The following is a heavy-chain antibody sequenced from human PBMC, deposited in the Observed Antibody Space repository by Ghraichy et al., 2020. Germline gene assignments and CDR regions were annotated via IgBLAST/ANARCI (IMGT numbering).Heavy chain of an antibody. J-gene: IGHJ6*03. Sequence: SVKVSCKASGGTFSSYFISWVRQAPGQGLEWMGGIIPILGTTNYAQNFQGRVTITADESTSTAYMELSSLRSEDTAVYYCRLRSNGPHKSYYMDVWGKGTTVTVTS. CDR1: GGTFSSYF. D-gene: IGHD4-17*01. CDR3: RLRSNGPHKSYYMDV. V-gene: IGHV1-69*13. CDR2: IIPILGTT.